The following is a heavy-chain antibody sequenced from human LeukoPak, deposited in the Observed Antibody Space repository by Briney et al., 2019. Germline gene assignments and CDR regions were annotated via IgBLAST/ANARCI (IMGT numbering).Heavy chain of an antibody. D-gene: IGHD6-13*01. V-gene: IGHV1-46*01. J-gene: IGHJ4*02. CDR2: INPSGGST. CDR3: AKDIVAAGLFFDY. CDR1: GYTFTSYY. Sequence: GASVKVSCKASGYTFTSYYMHWVRQAPGQGLEWMGIINPSGGSTSYAQKFQGRVTMTRDTSTSTVYMELSSLRTEDTAVYYCAKDIVAAGLFFDYWGQGILVTVSS.